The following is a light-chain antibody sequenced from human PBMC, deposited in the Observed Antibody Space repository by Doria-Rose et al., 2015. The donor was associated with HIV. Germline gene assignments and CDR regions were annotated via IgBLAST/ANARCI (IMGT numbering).Light chain of an antibody. Sequence: QPVLTQPASVSGSPGQSITISCTGTSSDVGGYNYVSWYQQHPGKAPKLMIFDVSNRPSGVSNRFSGSKSGSTASLTISGPQAEDEADYYCSSYTSISTLVVFGGGTKLTVL. J-gene: IGLJ2*01. CDR2: DVS. V-gene: IGLV2-14*01. CDR1: SSDVGGYNY. CDR3: SSYTSISTLVV.